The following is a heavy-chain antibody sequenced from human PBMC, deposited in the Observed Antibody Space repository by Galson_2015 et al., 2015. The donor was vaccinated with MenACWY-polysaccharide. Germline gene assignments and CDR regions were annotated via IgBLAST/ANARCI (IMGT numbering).Heavy chain of an antibody. Sequence: SLRLSCAASGFTFYSYAMTWVRQAPGKGLEWVSAIGATGADTYYADSVRGRFTISRDNSENTLYLQMNSLRAEDTALYYCAKLQCTGGTCYAHFWGQGALVTVAS. CDR2: IGATGADT. V-gene: IGHV3-23*01. CDR1: GFTFYSYA. D-gene: IGHD2-2*01. J-gene: IGHJ4*02. CDR3: AKLQCTGGTCYAHF.